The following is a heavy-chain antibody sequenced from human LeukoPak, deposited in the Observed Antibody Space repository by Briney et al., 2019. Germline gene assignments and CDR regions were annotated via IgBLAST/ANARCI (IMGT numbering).Heavy chain of an antibody. V-gene: IGHV3-23*01. Sequence: GGSLRLSCAASGFTFSSSAMSWVRQAPGKGLEWVSAISNNGGYTYYADSVKGRLTISRDNSNNTLYLQMNSLRVEDAAVYYCAKDWGSSGWYNWFDPWGQGTLVTVSS. CDR1: GFTFSSSA. CDR3: AKDWGSSGWYNWFDP. D-gene: IGHD6-19*01. CDR2: ISNNGGYT. J-gene: IGHJ5*02.